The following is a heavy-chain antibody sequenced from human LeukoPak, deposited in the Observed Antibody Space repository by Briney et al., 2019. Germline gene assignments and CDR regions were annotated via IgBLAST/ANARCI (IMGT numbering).Heavy chain of an antibody. Sequence: SETLSLTCTVSGGSISSYYWSWIRQPPGKGLEWIASIFYTGSSSYNPSLKTRVTISVDTSKNQLFLKLSSVTAADTAVYYCARQMAVAGDFDYWGQGHLVTVSS. V-gene: IGHV4-59*08. D-gene: IGHD6-19*01. CDR2: IFYTGSS. J-gene: IGHJ4*02. CDR3: ARQMAVAGDFDY. CDR1: GGSISSYY.